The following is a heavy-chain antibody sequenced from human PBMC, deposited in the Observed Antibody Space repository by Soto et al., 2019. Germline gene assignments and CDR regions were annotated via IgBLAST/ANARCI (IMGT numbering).Heavy chain of an antibody. V-gene: IGHV5-51*01. CDR1: GYTFTRYW. J-gene: IGHJ4*02. CDR3: VRRYYDILTGYYYFDY. CDR2: IYPSDSDA. Sequence: PGESLKISCEGSGYTFTRYWIGWVRQIPGKGLEWMGIIYPSDSDAKYSPSFEGQVTISADESISTAYLRWNSLKASDTAMYYCVRRYYDILTGYYYFDYWGQGTLVTVSS. D-gene: IGHD3-9*01.